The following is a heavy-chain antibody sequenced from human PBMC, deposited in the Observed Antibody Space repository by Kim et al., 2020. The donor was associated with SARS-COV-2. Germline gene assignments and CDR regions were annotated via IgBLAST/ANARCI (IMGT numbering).Heavy chain of an antibody. CDR3: AIDDCSSTSCHGGSLAAFDI. D-gene: IGHD2-2*01. Sequence: ASVKVYCKASGYTFTSYGISWVRQAPGQGLEWMGWISAYNGNTNYAQKLQGRVTMTTDTSTSTAYMELRSLRSDYTAVSYCAIDDCSSTSCHGGSLAAFDIWGQGTMVTVSS. CDR1: GYTFTSYG. V-gene: IGHV1-18*01. J-gene: IGHJ3*02. CDR2: ISAYNGNT.